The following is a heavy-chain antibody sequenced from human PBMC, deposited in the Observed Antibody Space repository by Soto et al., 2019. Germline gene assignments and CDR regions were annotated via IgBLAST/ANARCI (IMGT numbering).Heavy chain of an antibody. Sequence: ASVKVSCKASGGTFSSYTISWVRQAPGQGLEWMGRIIPILGIANYAQKFQGRVTITADKSTGKAYMELSSLRSEDTAVYYCARGLDCSGGSCYLDYWGQGTLVTVSS. CDR1: GGTFSSYT. CDR2: IIPILGIA. D-gene: IGHD2-15*01. J-gene: IGHJ4*02. CDR3: ARGLDCSGGSCYLDY. V-gene: IGHV1-69*02.